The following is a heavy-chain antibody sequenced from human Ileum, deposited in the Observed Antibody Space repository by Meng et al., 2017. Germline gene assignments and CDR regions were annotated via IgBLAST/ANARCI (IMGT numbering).Heavy chain of an antibody. CDR3: ARGGRPRY. CDR2: INHSGTT. D-gene: IGHD3-16*02. Sequence: QVQLQQWGAGLLKPSETLSLTCAVYGGSFTDSYWSWIRQPPGKGLXWIGEINHSGTTNSNPSLKSRVTISVDTSKSQFSLKLSSVTAADTAVYYCARGGRPRYWGQGALVTVSS. CDR1: GGSFTDSY. V-gene: IGHV4-34*01. J-gene: IGHJ4*02.